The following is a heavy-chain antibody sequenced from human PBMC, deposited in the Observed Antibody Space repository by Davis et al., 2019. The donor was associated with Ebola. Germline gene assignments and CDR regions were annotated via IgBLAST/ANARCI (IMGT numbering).Heavy chain of an antibody. CDR1: GFTFSSYW. V-gene: IGHV3-7*01. J-gene: IGHJ6*02. CDR3: AREILTTFYYYGMDV. Sequence: GGSLRLSCAASGFTFSSYWMSWVRQAPGKGLEWVANIKQDGSEKYYVDSVKGRFTISRDNAKNSLYLQMNSLRAEDTAVYYCAREILTTFYYYGMDVWGQGTTVTVSS. D-gene: IGHD2/OR15-2a*01. CDR2: IKQDGSEK.